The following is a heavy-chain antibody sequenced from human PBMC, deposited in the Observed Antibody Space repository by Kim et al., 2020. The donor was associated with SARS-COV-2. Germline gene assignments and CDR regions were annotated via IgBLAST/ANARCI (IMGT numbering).Heavy chain of an antibody. CDR1: GFTFSSYG. CDR3: ARDNTYYDFWSGYYSPDYYYVRGV. V-gene: IGHV3-33*01. Sequence: GGSLRLSCAASGFTFSSYGMHWVRQAPGKGLEWVAVIWYDGSNKYYADSVKGRFTISRDNSKNTLYLQMNSLRAEDTAVYYCARDNTYYDFWSGYYSPDYYYVRGVGGQGPTVTVSS. J-gene: IGHJ6*02. CDR2: IWYDGSNK. D-gene: IGHD3-3*01.